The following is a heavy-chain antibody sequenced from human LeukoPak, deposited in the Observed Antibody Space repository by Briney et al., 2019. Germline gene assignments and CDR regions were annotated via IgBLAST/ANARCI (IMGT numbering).Heavy chain of an antibody. CDR1: GFTFSNVW. D-gene: IGHD1-20*01. V-gene: IGHV3-15*01. Sequence: GGSLRLSCAASGFTFSNVWMSWVRQAPGKGLEWVGRIKSKTDGGTTDYAAPVKGRFTISRDDSKNTLYLQMNSLKTEDTAVYYCTTGEITGNPFDYYYYMDVWGKGTTVTVSS. CDR3: TTGEITGNPFDYYYYMDV. CDR2: IKSKTDGGTT. J-gene: IGHJ6*03.